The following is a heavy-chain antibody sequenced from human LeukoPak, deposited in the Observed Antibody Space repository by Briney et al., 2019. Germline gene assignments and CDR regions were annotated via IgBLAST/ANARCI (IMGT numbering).Heavy chain of an antibody. CDR2: IYYSGST. J-gene: IGHJ4*02. V-gene: IGHV4-59*12. D-gene: IGHD6-13*01. Sequence: PSETLSLTCAVSGGSIGGYYLNWIRQPPGKGLEWIAFIYYSGSTNYNPSLKSRVTISVDTSKNQFSLKLTSVTAADTAIYYCAATRLAAAGKANWGRGTLVTVTS. CDR3: AATRLAAAGKAN. CDR1: GGSIGGYY.